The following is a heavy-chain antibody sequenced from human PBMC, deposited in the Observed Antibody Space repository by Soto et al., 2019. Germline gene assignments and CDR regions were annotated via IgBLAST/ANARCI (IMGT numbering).Heavy chain of an antibody. CDR2: IIGSGATT. V-gene: IGHV3-23*01. J-gene: IGHJ4*02. CDR3: AKTSGYYDY. D-gene: IGHD2-15*01. CDR1: GFTFSGCA. Sequence: GGSLRLSCAASGFTFSGCAMAWVRQPPGKGLEWVSSIIGSGATTYYADSVKGRFTISRDNSKNMLYLQMNSLRAEDTAVYYCAKTSGYYDYWGQGTLVTVSS.